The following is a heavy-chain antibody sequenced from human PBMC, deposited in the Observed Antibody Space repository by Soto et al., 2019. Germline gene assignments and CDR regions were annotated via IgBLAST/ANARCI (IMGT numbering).Heavy chain of an antibody. CDR3: ARAEYSSSSGDY. V-gene: IGHV1-69*13. CDR2: IIPIFGTA. Sequence: SVKVSCKASGGTLSSYAISWVRQAPGQGLEWMGGIIPIFGTANYAQKFQGRVTITADESTSTAYMELSSLRSEDTAVYYCARAEYSSSSGDYWGQGTLVTVSS. D-gene: IGHD6-6*01. CDR1: GGTLSSYA. J-gene: IGHJ4*02.